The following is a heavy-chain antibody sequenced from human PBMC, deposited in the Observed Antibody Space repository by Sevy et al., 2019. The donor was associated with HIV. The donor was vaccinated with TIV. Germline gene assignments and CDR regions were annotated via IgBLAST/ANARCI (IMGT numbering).Heavy chain of an antibody. V-gene: IGHV3-30-3*01. CDR3: ERARPSSSGWHRYYYYGMDV. J-gene: IGHJ6*02. Sequence: GGSLRLSCAASGFTFSSYAMHWVRQAPGKGLEWVAVISYDGSNKYYADSVKGRFTISRDNSKNTLYLQMNSLRAEETDMSYCERARPSSSGWHRYYYYGMDVWGQGTTVTVSS. CDR2: ISYDGSNK. CDR1: GFTFSSYA. D-gene: IGHD6-19*01.